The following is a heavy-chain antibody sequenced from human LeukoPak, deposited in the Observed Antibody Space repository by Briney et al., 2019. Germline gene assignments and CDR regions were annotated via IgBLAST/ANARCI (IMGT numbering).Heavy chain of an antibody. J-gene: IGHJ4*02. CDR3: ARDWYYYDSSGYYPFDY. CDR1: GGSISSSSYY. D-gene: IGHD3-22*01. Sequence: SETLSLTCTVSGGSISSSSYYWGWIRQPPGKGREWIGSIYYSGSTYYNPSLKSRITISVDTSKNQFSLKLSSVTAADTAVYYCARDWYYYDSSGYYPFDYWGQGTLVTVSS. CDR2: IYYSGST. V-gene: IGHV4-39*07.